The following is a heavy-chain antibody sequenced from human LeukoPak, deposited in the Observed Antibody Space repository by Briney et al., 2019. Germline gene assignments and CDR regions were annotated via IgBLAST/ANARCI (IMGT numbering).Heavy chain of an antibody. Sequence: PGGSLRLSCAASGFTVSSNHMSWVRQAPGKGLEWVSVIYSGGSTYYADSVKGRFTISRDNSKNTLYLQMNSLRAEDTAVYYCARGYDYVWGSYRSDYWGQGTLVTVSS. CDR1: GFTVSSNH. J-gene: IGHJ4*02. CDR3: ARGYDYVWGSYRSDY. CDR2: IYSGGST. V-gene: IGHV3-66*01. D-gene: IGHD3-16*02.